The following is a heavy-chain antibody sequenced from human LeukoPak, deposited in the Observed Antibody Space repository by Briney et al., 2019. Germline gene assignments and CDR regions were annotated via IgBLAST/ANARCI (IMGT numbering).Heavy chain of an antibody. J-gene: IGHJ4*02. Sequence: PGGSLNLSVAALGFTFAGYAMSGFRRPPGKGLDWSSAIGGSGRGTYYADSVKGRFAISRDNSKNTVYLQMNSLRAEDTAVYYCAKAGTEDGYNIHFDHWGQGTLVTVSS. V-gene: IGHV3-23*01. CDR1: GFTFAGYA. D-gene: IGHD5-24*01. CDR2: IGGSGRGT. CDR3: AKAGTEDGYNIHFDH.